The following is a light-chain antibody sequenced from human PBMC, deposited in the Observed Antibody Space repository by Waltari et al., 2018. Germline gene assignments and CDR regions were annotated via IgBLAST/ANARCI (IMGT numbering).Light chain of an antibody. CDR1: QSVSSN. Sequence: EIVMTQSPATLSVSPGERATLSCRASQSVSSNLAWYQQQPGQAPRLLIYGASTRATGIPARVSGSGSGTEFTLTISSLQSEDFAVYYCQQYNNWPPYTFGQGTKLEIK. V-gene: IGKV3-15*01. J-gene: IGKJ2*01. CDR3: QQYNNWPPYT. CDR2: GAS.